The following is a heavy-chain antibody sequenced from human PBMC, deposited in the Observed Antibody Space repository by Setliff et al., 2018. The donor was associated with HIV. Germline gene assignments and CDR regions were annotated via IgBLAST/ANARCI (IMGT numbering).Heavy chain of an antibody. CDR2: IYPSGTI. CDR3: AGSMGATKGSWFEP. V-gene: IGHV4-4*07. J-gene: IGHJ5*02. CDR1: AASIRNSY. D-gene: IGHD1-26*01. Sequence: LSLTCTVSAASIRNSYWTWIRQPAGKGLEWIGRIYPSGTINYNPSLKSRVTMSVDTSKNQFSLRLTSVSAADTALYYCAGSMGATKGSWFEPWGQGTLVTVSS.